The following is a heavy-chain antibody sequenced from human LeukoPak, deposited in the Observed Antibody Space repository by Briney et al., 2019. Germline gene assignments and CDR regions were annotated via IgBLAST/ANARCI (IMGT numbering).Heavy chain of an antibody. CDR2: INPNSGGT. V-gene: IGHV1-2*02. CDR1: GYTFTDHY. CDR3: ARPLWSDAAATDWFDP. J-gene: IGHJ5*02. D-gene: IGHD2-15*01. Sequence: ASVKVSCKASGYTFTDHYMHWVRQAPGQGLEWMGGINPNSGGTNYAQKFQGRVTMTRDTSISTAYMELSRLRSDDTAVYYCARPLWSDAAATDWFDPWGQGTLVTVSS.